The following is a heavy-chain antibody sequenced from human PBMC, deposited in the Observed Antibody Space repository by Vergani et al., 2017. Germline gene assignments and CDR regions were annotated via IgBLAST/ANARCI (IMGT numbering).Heavy chain of an antibody. CDR1: GYTFTGYY. V-gene: IGHV1-2*02. D-gene: IGHD3-3*01. Sequence: QVQLVQSGAEVKKPGASVKVSCKASGYTFTGYYMHWVRQAPGQGLEWMGWINPNSGGTNYAQKFQGRVTMTRDTSISTAYMELSRLRSDDTAVYYCAREPCTIFGLTQYYYGMDVWGQGTTVTVSS. CDR3: AREPCTIFGLTQYYYGMDV. J-gene: IGHJ6*02. CDR2: INPNSGGT.